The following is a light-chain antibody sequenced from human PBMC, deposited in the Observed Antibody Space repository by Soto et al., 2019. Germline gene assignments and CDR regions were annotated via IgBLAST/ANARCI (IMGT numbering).Light chain of an antibody. J-gene: IGKJ2*01. CDR1: QSISSSY. CDR3: QQYSRSPPMYT. CDR2: GAS. V-gene: IGKV3-20*01. Sequence: ESVLTQSPGTLSLSPGERATLSCRTSQSISSSYLAWYQQKPGQAPRLLIFGASSRATGVPDRFSGIGSGTEFTLTISRLEPEDFAVYYCQQYSRSPPMYTFGQGTKLEIK.